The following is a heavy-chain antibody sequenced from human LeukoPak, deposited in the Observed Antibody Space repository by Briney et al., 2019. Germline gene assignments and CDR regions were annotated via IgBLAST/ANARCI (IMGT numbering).Heavy chain of an antibody. Sequence: GATVKISCKASGYTFTTYYIHWVRQAPGQGFEWMGIINPNGGTTSYAQQFQGRVTLTRDTSASTAYMELSSLRSEDTAVYYCASPKVAGSWYRPYYYYGMDVWGQGTTVTVSS. CDR2: INPNGGTT. J-gene: IGHJ6*02. V-gene: IGHV1-46*01. CDR3: ASPKVAGSWYRPYYYYGMDV. D-gene: IGHD6-13*01. CDR1: GYTFTTYY.